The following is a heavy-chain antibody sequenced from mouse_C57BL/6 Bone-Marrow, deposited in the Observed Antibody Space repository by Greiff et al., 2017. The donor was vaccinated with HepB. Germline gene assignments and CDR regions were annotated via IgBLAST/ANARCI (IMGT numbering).Heavy chain of an antibody. D-gene: IGHD2-1*01. J-gene: IGHJ2*01. CDR2: IDPENGDT. CDR1: GFNIKDDY. CDR3: TLYYGNYGYFDY. Sequence: EVKLVESGAELVRPGASVKLSCTASGFNIKDDYMHWVKQRPEQGLEWIGWIDPENGDTEYASKFQGKATITADTSSNTAYLQLSSLTSEDTAVYYCTLYYGNYGYFDYWGQGTTLTVSS. V-gene: IGHV14-4*01.